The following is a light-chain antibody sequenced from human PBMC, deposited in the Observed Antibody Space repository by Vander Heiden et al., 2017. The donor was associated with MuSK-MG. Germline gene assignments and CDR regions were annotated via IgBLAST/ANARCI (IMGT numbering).Light chain of an antibody. J-gene: IGKJ1*01. CDR1: QSISTW. Sequence: IQMTQSPSTLSASVGDRVPITCRASQSISTWLAWYQQKRGTAPKLLIYKASNLESGVPSRFSGGGAGTEFTLVISSLQPDDFATYYWQQYNTFWTFGQGTKVEVK. CDR3: QQYNTFWT. CDR2: KAS. V-gene: IGKV1-5*03.